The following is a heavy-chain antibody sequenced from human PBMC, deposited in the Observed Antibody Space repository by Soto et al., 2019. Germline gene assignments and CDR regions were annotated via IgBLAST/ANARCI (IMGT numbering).Heavy chain of an antibody. J-gene: IGHJ6*03. CDR3: AASPLDIVVVPATTRYMDV. V-gene: IGHV1-58*02. CDR2: IVVGSGNT. CDR1: GFTFTSSA. Sequence: ASVKVSCKASGFTFTSSAMQWVRQARGQRLEWIGWIVVGSGNTNYAQKFQERVTITRDMSTSTAYMELSSLRSEDTAVYYCAASPLDIVVVPATTRYMDVWGKGTTVTVSS. D-gene: IGHD2-2*01.